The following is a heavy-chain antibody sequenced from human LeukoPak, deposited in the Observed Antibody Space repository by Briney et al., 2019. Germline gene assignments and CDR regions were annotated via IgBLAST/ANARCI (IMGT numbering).Heavy chain of an antibody. CDR2: ISSTGGTA. CDR1: GFTFSSYA. J-gene: IGHJ6*03. D-gene: IGHD2-15*01. CDR3: AKNGVRGAYCSGGSCYPYYYYNMDV. V-gene: IGHV3-23*01. Sequence: GGSLRLSCAASGFTFSSYAMSWVRQAPGRGLEWVSAISSTGGTAYYADSVKGRFTISRDNSKNTLYLQMNSLRAEDTAIYYCAKNGVRGAYCSGGSCYPYYYYNMDVWGKGTTVTISS.